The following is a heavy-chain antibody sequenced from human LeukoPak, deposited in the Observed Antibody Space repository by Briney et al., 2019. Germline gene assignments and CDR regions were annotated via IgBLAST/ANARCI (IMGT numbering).Heavy chain of an antibody. CDR2: IDHSGST. CDR3: ARADSSSLSYGMDV. CDR1: GGSFSGYY. J-gene: IGHJ6*02. D-gene: IGHD6-13*01. V-gene: IGHV4-34*01. Sequence: SETLSLTCAVYGGSFSGYYWSWIRQPPGKGLEWLGEIDHSGSTNYNPSLKNRVTISVDTSKNQFSLKLSSVTAADTAVYYCARADSSSLSYGMDVWGQGTTVTVSS.